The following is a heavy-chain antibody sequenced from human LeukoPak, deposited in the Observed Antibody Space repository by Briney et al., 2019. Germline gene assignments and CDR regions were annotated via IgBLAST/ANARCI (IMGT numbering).Heavy chain of an antibody. CDR1: GGSISSGDYY. CDR3: ARDGEDSGYSYGFPDAFDI. D-gene: IGHD5-18*01. J-gene: IGHJ3*02. CDR2: IYYSGST. Sequence: SETLSLTCTVSGGSISSGDYYWSWIRQPPGKGLEWIGYIYYSGSTYYNPSLKSRVTISVNTSKNQFSLKLSSVTAADTAVYYCARDGEDSGYSYGFPDAFDIWGQGTMVTVSS. V-gene: IGHV4-30-4*08.